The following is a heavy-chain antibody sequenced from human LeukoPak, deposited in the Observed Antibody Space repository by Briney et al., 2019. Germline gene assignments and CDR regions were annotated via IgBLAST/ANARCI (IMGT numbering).Heavy chain of an antibody. V-gene: IGHV3-30*02. D-gene: IGHD3-9*01. Sequence: GGSLRLSCAASGFTFSSYGMHWVRQAPGKGLEWVAFIRYDGSNKYYADSVKGRFTISRDNSKNTLYLQMNSLRAEDTAVYYCAKGVVASSLYDILTGPDYWGQGTLVTVSS. CDR3: AKGVVASSLYDILTGPDY. CDR1: GFTFSSYG. J-gene: IGHJ4*02. CDR2: IRYDGSNK.